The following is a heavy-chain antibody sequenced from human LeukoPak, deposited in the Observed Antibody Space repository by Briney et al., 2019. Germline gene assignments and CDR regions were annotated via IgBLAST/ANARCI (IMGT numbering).Heavy chain of an antibody. CDR1: GFTFSRYS. V-gene: IGHV3-21*01. CDR2: ISSSSSYI. CDR3: ARAMVLWFRGLFGDAFDI. D-gene: IGHD3-10*01. Sequence: GGSLRLSCAASGFTFSRYSMNWVRPTPGKGLEWVSSISSSSSYIYYADSVKGRFTISRDNAKNSLYLQMNSLRAEDTAVYYCARAMVLWFRGLFGDAFDIWGQGTMVTVSS. J-gene: IGHJ3*02.